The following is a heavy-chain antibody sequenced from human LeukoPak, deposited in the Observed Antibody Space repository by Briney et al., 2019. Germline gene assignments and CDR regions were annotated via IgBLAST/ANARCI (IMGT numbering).Heavy chain of an antibody. Sequence: EASVKVSCTPSGGTIKYYAVYWVRQAPGQGLEWMARIIPLFGTVNYAQKFQDRLTVSADKSTNTAHMELSSLRFEDTAIYYCATPPPGYSFSNHYYYMDAWGRGTTVTVSS. D-gene: IGHD1-1*01. CDR1: GGTIKYYA. J-gene: IGHJ6*03. V-gene: IGHV1-69*06. CDR2: IIPLFGTV. CDR3: ATPPPGYSFSNHYYYMDA.